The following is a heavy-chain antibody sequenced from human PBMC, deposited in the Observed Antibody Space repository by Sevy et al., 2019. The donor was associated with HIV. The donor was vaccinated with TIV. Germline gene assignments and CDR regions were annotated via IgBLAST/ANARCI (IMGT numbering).Heavy chain of an antibody. CDR1: GFAFYDYS. CDR2: LSFGCGKI. V-gene: IGHV3-23*01. J-gene: IGHJ4*02. Sequence: GGSLRLSCAASGFAFYDYSMSWIRQAPGKGLEWVATLSFGCGKINYADSVKGRFTISRDNSKNSFYLQMDNLRVEDTALYYYAREGCTRPRDYWGQGTRVTVSS. D-gene: IGHD2-8*01. CDR3: AREGCTRPRDY.